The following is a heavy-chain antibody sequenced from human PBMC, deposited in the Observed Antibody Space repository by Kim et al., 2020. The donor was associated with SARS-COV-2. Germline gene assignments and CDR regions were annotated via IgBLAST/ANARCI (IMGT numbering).Heavy chain of an antibody. CDR1: GYTFTSYG. V-gene: IGHV1-18*01. CDR3: ARGGYSSSWYAGYYYGMDV. J-gene: IGHJ6*02. D-gene: IGHD6-13*01. Sequence: ASVKVSCKASGYTFTSYGISWVRQAPGQGLEWMGWISAYNGNTNYAQKLQGRVTMTTDTSTSTAYMELRSLRSDDTAVYYCARGGYSSSWYAGYYYGMDVWGQGTTVTVSS. CDR2: ISAYNGNT.